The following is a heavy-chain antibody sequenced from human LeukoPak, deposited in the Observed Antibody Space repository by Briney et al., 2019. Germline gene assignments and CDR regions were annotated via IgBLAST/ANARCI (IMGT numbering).Heavy chain of an antibody. D-gene: IGHD5-24*01. CDR2: IYSGGGT. CDR3: ARLWMATKIFDY. J-gene: IGHJ4*02. V-gene: IGHV3-53*01. CDR1: GFTVNNNY. Sequence: GGSLRLSCAASGFTVNNNYMSWVRQAPGKGLEWVSVIYSGGGTYYADSVKGRFTISRDNSKNTLYLHMNSLRAEDTAVYYCARLWMATKIFDYWGQGTLVTVSS.